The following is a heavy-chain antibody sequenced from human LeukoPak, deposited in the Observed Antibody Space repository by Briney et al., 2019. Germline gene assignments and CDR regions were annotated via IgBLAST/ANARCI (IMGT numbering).Heavy chain of an antibody. D-gene: IGHD3-3*01. Sequence: GGSLRLSCAASGFTFSSYSMNWVRQAPGKGLEWVSSISSSSSYIYYADSVKGRFTISRDNAKESVFLQMNRLRVDDTAVYYCARTYDFGRGPPGDAFDNWGQGTPVTVSS. CDR3: ARTYDFGRGPPGDAFDN. J-gene: IGHJ3*02. V-gene: IGHV3-21*01. CDR2: ISSSSSYI. CDR1: GFTFSSYS.